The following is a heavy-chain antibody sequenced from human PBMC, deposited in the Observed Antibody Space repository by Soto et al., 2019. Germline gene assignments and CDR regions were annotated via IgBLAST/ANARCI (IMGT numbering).Heavy chain of an antibody. Sequence: LKISCKSAGYSFSNHWINWVRLVPGKGLEWMGIIFPRDSDTRYSPSLQGQGIISVDKSTNTAYLQWTRLTASGTAIYYCAKSIEGGPMDVWGQGTTVTVSS. D-gene: IGHD1-26*01. V-gene: IGHV5-51*01. CDR2: IFPRDSDT. CDR1: GYSFSNHW. J-gene: IGHJ6*02. CDR3: AKSIEGGPMDV.